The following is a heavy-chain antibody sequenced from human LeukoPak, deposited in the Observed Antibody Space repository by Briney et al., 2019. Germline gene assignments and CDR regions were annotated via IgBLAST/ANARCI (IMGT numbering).Heavy chain of an antibody. J-gene: IGHJ6*03. V-gene: IGHV4-61*02. CDR3: ASANYYYYYYMDV. CDR1: GGSISSGSYY. Sequence: TASETLSLTCTVSGGSISSGSYYWSWIRQPAGKGLEWIGRIYTSGSTNYNPSLKSRVTISVDTSKNQFSLKLSSVTAADTAVYYCASANYYYYYYMDVWGKGTTVTVSS. CDR2: IYTSGST.